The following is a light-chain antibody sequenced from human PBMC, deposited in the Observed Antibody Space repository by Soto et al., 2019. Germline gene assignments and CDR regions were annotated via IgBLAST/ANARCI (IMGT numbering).Light chain of an antibody. CDR3: SSSAGSNILV. CDR1: SSDVGGYNY. CDR2: EVT. J-gene: IGLJ3*02. V-gene: IGLV2-8*01. Sequence: QSALTQPPSASGSPGQSVTISCTGTSSDVGGYNYVSWYQQHPGKVPKLMIYEVTKRPSGVPDRFSGSKSGNTASLTVSGPQAEDEADYYGSSSAGSNILVFGGGTQVTVL.